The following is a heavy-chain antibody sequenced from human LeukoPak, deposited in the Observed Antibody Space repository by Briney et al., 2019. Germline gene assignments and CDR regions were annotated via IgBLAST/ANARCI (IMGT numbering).Heavy chain of an antibody. CDR3: ARDKSDSSGPYIDC. J-gene: IGHJ4*02. CDR1: GYSISSGYY. Sequence: PSETLSLTCTVSGYSISSGYYWGWIRQPPGKGLEWIGSIYQSGSTYHNPSLKGRVTISVDTSKNQFSLKLSSVTAADTAVYYCARDKSDSSGPYIDCWGQGTLVTVSS. V-gene: IGHV4-38-2*02. D-gene: IGHD3-22*01. CDR2: IYQSGST.